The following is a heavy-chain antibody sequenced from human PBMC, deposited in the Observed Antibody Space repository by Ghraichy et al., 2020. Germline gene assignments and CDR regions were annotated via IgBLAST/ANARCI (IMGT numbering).Heavy chain of an antibody. V-gene: IGHV1-2*04. Sequence: ASVKVSCKASGYTFTGYYMHWVRQAPGQGLEWMGWINPNSGGTNYAQKFQGWVTMTRDTSISTAYMELSRLRSDETAVYYCARGSRGYYLRYFDYWGQGTLVTVSS. D-gene: IGHD3-22*01. CDR3: ARGSRGYYLRYFDY. J-gene: IGHJ4*02. CDR2: INPNSGGT. CDR1: GYTFTGYY.